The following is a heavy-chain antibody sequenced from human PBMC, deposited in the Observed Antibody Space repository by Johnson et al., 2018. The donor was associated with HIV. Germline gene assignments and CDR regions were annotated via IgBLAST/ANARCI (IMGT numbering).Heavy chain of an antibody. CDR2: INNDGSAT. J-gene: IGHJ3*02. CDR1: GFTFSSYG. CDR3: ARGIQPDAFDI. D-gene: IGHD2-2*01. V-gene: IGHV3-74*02. Sequence: VQLVESGGGLVQPGRSLRLSCAASGFTFSSYGMHWVRQAPGKGLVFVSRINNDGSATTYADSVKGRFTISRDNSKNTLYVQMNSLRAEDTAVYYCARGIQPDAFDIWGQGTMVTVSS.